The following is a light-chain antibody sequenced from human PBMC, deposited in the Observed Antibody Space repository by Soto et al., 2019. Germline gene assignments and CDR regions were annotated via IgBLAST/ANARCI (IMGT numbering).Light chain of an antibody. CDR3: CSYAGSYWV. J-gene: IGLJ3*02. CDR2: DVS. Sequence: QSVLTQPRSVSGSTGPSVTISCTGTSSDVGGYNYVSWYQQHPGKAPKLMIYDVSKRPSGVPDRFSGSKSGNTASLTISGLQAEDEADYYCCSYAGSYWVFGGGTKLTVL. V-gene: IGLV2-11*01. CDR1: SSDVGGYNY.